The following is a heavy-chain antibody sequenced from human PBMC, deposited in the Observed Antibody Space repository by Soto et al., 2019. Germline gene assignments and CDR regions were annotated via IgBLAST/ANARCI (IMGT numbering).Heavy chain of an antibody. Sequence: PGESLKISCKGSGYSFISYWIGWVRQMPGKGLEWMGIIYPGDSDTRYSPSFQGQVTISADKSISTAYLQWSSLKASDTAMYYCARLGGWGHCSNTRCYTHDYWGQGTLVTV. CDR3: ARLGGWGHCSNTRCYTHDY. CDR2: IYPGDSDT. V-gene: IGHV5-51*01. J-gene: IGHJ4*02. D-gene: IGHD2-2*02. CDR1: GYSFISYW.